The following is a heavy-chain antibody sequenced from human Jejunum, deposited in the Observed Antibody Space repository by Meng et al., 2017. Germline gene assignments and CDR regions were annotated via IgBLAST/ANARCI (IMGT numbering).Heavy chain of an antibody. CDR1: GGSINNYY. Sequence: SETLSLTCTVSGGSINNYYWSWIRQAPGKGLEWIGLVYSSGYTNYNTSLKSRVTLSVDTSTNQFSLRLSSVTAADTAIYYCAKEFYDTSGYYSFDSWGQGTLVTVSS. D-gene: IGHD3-22*01. CDR3: AKEFYDTSGYYSFDS. CDR2: VYSSGYT. J-gene: IGHJ4*02. V-gene: IGHV4-59*01.